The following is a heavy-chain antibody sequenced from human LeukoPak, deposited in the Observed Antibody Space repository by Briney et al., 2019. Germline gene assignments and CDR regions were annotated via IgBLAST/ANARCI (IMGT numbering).Heavy chain of an antibody. V-gene: IGHV3-11*01. CDR3: AKGTHSSSWHWYDP. CDR1: GFIFSDYY. J-gene: IGHJ5*02. D-gene: IGHD6-13*01. CDR2: IDSSGDVI. Sequence: PGGSLRLSCAASGFIFSDYYMTWIRQAPGKGLEWLSYIDSSGDVIYYGDSVKGRVTISRDNAKNSLYLQMNSLRAEDTAVYYCAKGTHSSSWHWYDPWGQGTLVTVSS.